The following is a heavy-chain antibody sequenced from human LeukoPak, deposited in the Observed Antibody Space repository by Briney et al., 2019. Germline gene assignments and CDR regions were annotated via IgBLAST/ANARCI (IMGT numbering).Heavy chain of an antibody. CDR1: GFTFNSYW. J-gene: IGHJ4*02. D-gene: IGHD6-19*01. CDR2: IEQDGSGK. CDR3: ARALAGSFDY. Sequence: GGSLRLSCAASGFTFNSYWMTWVRQAPGKGLEWVANIEQDGSGKYYVDSVQGRFTISRDDAESSLYLQMNSLGAEDTAVYYCARALAGSFDYWGQGTLVTVSS. V-gene: IGHV3-7*01.